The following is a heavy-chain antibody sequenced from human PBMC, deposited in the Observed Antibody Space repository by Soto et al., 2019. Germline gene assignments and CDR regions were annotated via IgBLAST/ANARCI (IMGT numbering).Heavy chain of an antibody. V-gene: IGHV3-48*02. J-gene: IGHJ4*02. CDR1: GFTFSSYS. Sequence: GGSLRLSCAASGFTFSSYSMNWVRQAPGKGLEWVSYISSSSSTIYYADSVKGRFTISRDNAKNSLFLQMSSLRDEDTAVYYCAKDRQPDGIWTFDLWGQGTLVTVSS. D-gene: IGHD3-9*01. CDR3: AKDRQPDGIWTFDL. CDR2: ISSSSSTI.